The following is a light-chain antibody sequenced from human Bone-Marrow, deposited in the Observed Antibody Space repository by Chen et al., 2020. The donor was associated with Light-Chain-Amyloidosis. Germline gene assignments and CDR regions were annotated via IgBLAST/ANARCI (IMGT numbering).Light chain of an antibody. CDR3: QNYNSAPLA. CDR1: QDISTS. Sequence: DIHMTQSPSSLSASVGDVVTISCRASQDISTSLAWYPQKPGQVPELLIYGASILQSGVPSRFSGSGSGTDFTLTISSLHPEDVATYSCQNYNSAPLAFGGGTKVEIK. J-gene: IGKJ4*01. CDR2: GAS. V-gene: IGKV1-27*01.